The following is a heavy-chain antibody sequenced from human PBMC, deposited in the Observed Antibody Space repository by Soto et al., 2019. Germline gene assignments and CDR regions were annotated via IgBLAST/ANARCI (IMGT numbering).Heavy chain of an antibody. Sequence: GGSLRLSCAASGFTFSSYWMHWVRQAPGKGLVWVSRINSDGSSTSYADSVKGRFTISRDNAKNTLYLQMNSLRAEDTAVYYCARDLFGIAAARRYHYYYMDVWGKGTTVTVSS. CDR2: INSDGSST. CDR1: GFTFSSYW. CDR3: ARDLFGIAAARRYHYYYMDV. J-gene: IGHJ6*03. V-gene: IGHV3-74*01. D-gene: IGHD6-13*01.